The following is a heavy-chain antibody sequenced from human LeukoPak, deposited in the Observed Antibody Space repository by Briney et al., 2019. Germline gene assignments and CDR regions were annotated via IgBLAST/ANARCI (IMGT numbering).Heavy chain of an antibody. Sequence: GGSLRLSCAASGFTFSNYAMNWVRQAPGKGLEWVSAISGSGGNTYYADSVKGRFTISRDNSKNTLYLQMTSLRAEDTPLYYCAKDGAWLQFDDWGQGTQVTVSS. D-gene: IGHD5-24*01. CDR1: GFTFSNYA. CDR2: ISGSGGNT. CDR3: AKDGAWLQFDD. V-gene: IGHV3-23*01. J-gene: IGHJ4*02.